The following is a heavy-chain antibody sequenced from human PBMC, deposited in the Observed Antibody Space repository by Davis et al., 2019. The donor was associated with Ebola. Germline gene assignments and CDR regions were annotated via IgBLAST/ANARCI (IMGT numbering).Heavy chain of an antibody. D-gene: IGHD5-18*01. CDR3: ARLVDSSVVGYYFDY. J-gene: IGHJ4*02. CDR1: GGSISNSDFNY. Sequence: MPSETLSLTCTVSGGSISNSDFNYWGWIRQPPGKGLEWIGSIYYSGSTYYNPSLKSRVTISVDTSKNQFSLKLSSVTAADTAVYYCARLVDSSVVGYYFDYWGQGNLVIVSS. V-gene: IGHV4-39*07. CDR2: IYYSGST.